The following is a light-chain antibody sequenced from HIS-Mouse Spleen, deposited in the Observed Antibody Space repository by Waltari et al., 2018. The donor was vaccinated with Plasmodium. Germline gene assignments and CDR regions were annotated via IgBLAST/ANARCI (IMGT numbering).Light chain of an antibody. V-gene: IGKV3-20*01. J-gene: IGKJ1*01. CDR1: QGVSSSY. Sequence: EIVLTQSPGTLSSSPGDRATITCRASQGVSSSYLAWYQKKPGQAPRLLIYGSSSRATGIPDRFSGSGSGTDFTLTISRLEPEDFAVYYCQQYGSSPTFGQGTKVEIK. CDR2: GSS. CDR3: QQYGSSPT.